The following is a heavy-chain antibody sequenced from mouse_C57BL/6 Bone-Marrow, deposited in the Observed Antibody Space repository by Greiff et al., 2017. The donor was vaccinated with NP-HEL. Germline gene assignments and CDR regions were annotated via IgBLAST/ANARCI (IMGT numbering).Heavy chain of an antibody. D-gene: IGHD4-1*01. CDR2: IYPGSGST. Sequence: QVQLQQPGAELVKPGASVKMSCKASGYTFTSYWITWVKQRPGQSLEWIGDIYPGSGSTNYNEKFKSKATLTVDTSSSTAYMQLSSLTSEDSAVYYCARFWDVDAMDYWGQGTSVTVSS. J-gene: IGHJ4*01. V-gene: IGHV1-55*01. CDR3: ARFWDVDAMDY. CDR1: GYTFTSYW.